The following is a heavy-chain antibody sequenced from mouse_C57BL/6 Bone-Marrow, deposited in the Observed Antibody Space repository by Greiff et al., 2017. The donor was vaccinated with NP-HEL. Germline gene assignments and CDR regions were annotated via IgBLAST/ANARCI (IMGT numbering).Heavy chain of an antibody. CDR2: IDPSDSYT. J-gene: IGHJ3*01. V-gene: IGHV1-69*01. D-gene: IGHD2-1*01. Sequence: QVQLKQPGAELVMPGASVKLSCKASGYTFTSYWMHWVKQRPGQGLEWIGEIDPSDSYTNYNQKFKGKSTLTVDKSSSTAYMQLSSLTSEDSAVYYCARGVGNYPFAYWGQGTLVTVSA. CDR3: ARGVGNYPFAY. CDR1: GYTFTSYW.